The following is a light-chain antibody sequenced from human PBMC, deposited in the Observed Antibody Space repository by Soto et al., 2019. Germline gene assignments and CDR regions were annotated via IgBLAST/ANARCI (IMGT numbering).Light chain of an antibody. CDR3: QQYGSSLT. CDR1: QGITKW. J-gene: IGKJ4*01. CDR2: AAS. V-gene: IGKV1-12*01. Sequence: DIQMTQSPSSVSASVGDRVTITCRASQGITKWLAWYQRKPGKAPNLLIYAASTLHSGVPSRFSGSGSGTDFTLTISRLEPEDFAVYYCQQYGSSLTFGGGTKVDIK.